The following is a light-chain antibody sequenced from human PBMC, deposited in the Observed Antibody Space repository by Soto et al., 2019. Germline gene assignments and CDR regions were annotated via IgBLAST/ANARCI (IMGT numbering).Light chain of an antibody. V-gene: IGKV2-28*01. CDR3: MQALQTPPT. J-gene: IGKJ1*01. CDR1: QSLLHTDEKNS. CDR2: WGS. Sequence: DIVMTQSPLFLPVTPGEPASISCRSSQSLLHTDEKNSLDWYLQKPGDSPQLLIFWGSNRASGVPDRFSGSGSGTDFTLKISRVEAEDVGVYYCMQALQTPPTFGQGTKVEI.